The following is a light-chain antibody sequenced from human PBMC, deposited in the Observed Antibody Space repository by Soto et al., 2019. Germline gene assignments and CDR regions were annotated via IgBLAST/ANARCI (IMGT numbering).Light chain of an antibody. J-gene: IGKJ4*01. CDR2: DVS. Sequence: PGERATLSCRASQSVTTFLAWYQQKPGQAPRLLIYDVSSRATGIPARLSGSGSGTDFTLTISSLEPEDFAVDYCQQHINWPLTFGGGTKVEIK. CDR1: QSVTTF. CDR3: QQHINWPLT. V-gene: IGKV3-11*01.